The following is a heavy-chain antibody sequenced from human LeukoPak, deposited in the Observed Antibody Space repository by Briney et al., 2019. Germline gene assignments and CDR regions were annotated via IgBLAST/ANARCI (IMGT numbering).Heavy chain of an antibody. D-gene: IGHD1-26*01. V-gene: IGHV3-23*01. J-gene: IGHJ1*01. Sequence: GGSLRLSCAASGFTFSSYAMSWVRQAPGKGLEWVSAISGSGGSTYYADSVKGRFTISRDNSKNTLYLQMNSLRAEDTAVYYCAKVIVGATRAEYLQHWGQGTLVTVSS. CDR3: AKVIVGATRAEYLQH. CDR2: ISGSGGST. CDR1: GFTFSSYA.